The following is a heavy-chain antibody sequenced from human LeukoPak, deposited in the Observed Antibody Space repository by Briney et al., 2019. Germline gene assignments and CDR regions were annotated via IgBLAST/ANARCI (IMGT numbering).Heavy chain of an antibody. CDR2: ISSSSSYI. J-gene: IGHJ3*02. D-gene: IGHD3-3*01. Sequence: GGSLRLSCAASGFTFSSYEMNWVRQAPGKGLEWVSSISSSSSYIYYADSVKGRFTISRDNAKNSLYLQMNGLRAEDTAVYYCARGLKDFWSGQGAFDIWGQGTMVTVSS. V-gene: IGHV3-21*01. CDR1: GFTFSSYE. CDR3: ARGLKDFWSGQGAFDI.